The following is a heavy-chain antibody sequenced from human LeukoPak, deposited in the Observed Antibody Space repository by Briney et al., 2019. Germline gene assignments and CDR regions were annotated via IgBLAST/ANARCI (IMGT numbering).Heavy chain of an antibody. CDR2: ISTSSTI. Sequence: GSLRLSCAASGFTFSSYSMNWVRQAPGKGLEWASYISTSSTIYYADSVKGRFTISRDNAKNSLYLQMNSLRDEDTAVYYCARRSPSDYWGQGTLVTVSS. V-gene: IGHV3-48*02. CDR3: ARRSPSDY. J-gene: IGHJ4*02. CDR1: GFTFSSYS.